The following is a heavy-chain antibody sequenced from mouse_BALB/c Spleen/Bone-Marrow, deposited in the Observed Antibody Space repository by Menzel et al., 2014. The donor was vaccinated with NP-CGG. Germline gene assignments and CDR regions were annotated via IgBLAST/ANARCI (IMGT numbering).Heavy chain of an antibody. J-gene: IGHJ4*01. CDR3: ASRVGRDYDMDY. V-gene: IGHV1-9*01. D-gene: IGHD4-1*01. Sequence: VQLQETGAELMKPGASVKISCKATGYTFSSYWIEWVKQRPGHGLEWIGEILPGSGSTNYNEKFKGKATFTADTSSNTAYMQLSSLTSEDSAVYYCASRVGRDYDMDYWGQGTSVTVSS. CDR1: GYTFSSYW. CDR2: ILPGSGST.